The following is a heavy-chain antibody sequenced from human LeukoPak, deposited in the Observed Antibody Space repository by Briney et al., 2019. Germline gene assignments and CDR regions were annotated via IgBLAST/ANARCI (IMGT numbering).Heavy chain of an antibody. CDR3: AKDQAFLYDFWSGYSLYYYGMDV. CDR1: GFTFSSYG. Sequence: PGGSLRLSCAASGFTFSSYGMHWVRQAPGKGLEWVAVISYYGSNKYYADSVKGRFTISRDNSKNTLYLQMNSLRAEDTAVYYCAKDQAFLYDFWSGYSLYYYGMDVWGQGTTVTVSS. J-gene: IGHJ6*02. D-gene: IGHD3-3*01. V-gene: IGHV3-30*18. CDR2: ISYYGSNK.